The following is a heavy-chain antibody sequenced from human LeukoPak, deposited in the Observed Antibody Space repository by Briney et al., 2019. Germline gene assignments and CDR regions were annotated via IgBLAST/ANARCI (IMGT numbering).Heavy chain of an antibody. CDR1: GFTYSSYS. Sequence: PGGSLRLXCAASGFTYSSYSMNWVRQAPGKGLESVSYISSSSSYIYYAGSVKGRFTISRDNAKNSLFLQMNSLRAEDTAVYYCARSGSGWYPDYWGQGTLVTVSS. CDR3: ARSGSGWYPDY. J-gene: IGHJ4*02. V-gene: IGHV3-21*01. CDR2: ISSSSSYI. D-gene: IGHD6-19*01.